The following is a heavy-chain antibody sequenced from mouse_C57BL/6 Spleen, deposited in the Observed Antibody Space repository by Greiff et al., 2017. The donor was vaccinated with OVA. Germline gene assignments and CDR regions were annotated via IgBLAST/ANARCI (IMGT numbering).Heavy chain of an antibody. CDR3: ARVTAQAGYYFDY. D-gene: IGHD3-2*02. J-gene: IGHJ2*01. CDR1: GFTFSDYY. Sequence: EVKLVESGGGLVQPGGSLKLSCAASGFTFSDYYMYWVRQTPEKRLEWVAYISNGGGSTYYPDTVKGRFTISRDNAKNTLYLQMSRLKSEDTAMYYCARVTAQAGYYFDYWGQGTTLTVSS. V-gene: IGHV5-12*01. CDR2: ISNGGGST.